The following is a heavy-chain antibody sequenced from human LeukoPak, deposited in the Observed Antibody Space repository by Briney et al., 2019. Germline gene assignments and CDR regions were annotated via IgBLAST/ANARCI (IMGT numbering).Heavy chain of an antibody. D-gene: IGHD3-22*01. Sequence: PGGPLRLSCAASGFTFSSYSMNWVRQAPGKGLEWVSSISSSSSYIYYADSVKGRFTISRDNAKNSLYLQMNSLRAEDTAVYYCARDNYDSSGYFYWGQGTLVTVSS. V-gene: IGHV3-21*01. CDR2: ISSSSSYI. CDR3: ARDNYDSSGYFY. CDR1: GFTFSSYS. J-gene: IGHJ4*02.